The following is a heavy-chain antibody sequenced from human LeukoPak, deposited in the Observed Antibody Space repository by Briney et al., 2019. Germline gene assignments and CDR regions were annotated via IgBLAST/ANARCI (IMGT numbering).Heavy chain of an antibody. D-gene: IGHD5-18*01. CDR3: AKDRVTAMVNFGFDY. V-gene: IGHV3-23*01. CDR1: GSTFSSYA. CDR2: ISGSGGST. Sequence: PGGSLRLSCAASGSTFSSYAMSWVRQAPGKGLEWVSAISGSGGSTYYADSVKGRFTISRDNSKNTLYLQMNSLRAEDTAVYYCAKDRVTAMVNFGFDYWGQGTLVTVSS. J-gene: IGHJ4*02.